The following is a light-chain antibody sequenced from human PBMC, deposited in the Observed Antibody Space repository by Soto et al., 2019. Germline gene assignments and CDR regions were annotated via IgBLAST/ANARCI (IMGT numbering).Light chain of an antibody. Sequence: QSVLAQPPSVAGAPGQRVTISCTGSSSNIGAGNDVHWYQQLPGTTPRLLIYANNRRPSGVPDRFSGSRSGTSASLAITGLQTEDETDYYCQSYDGSRSVVVFGGGTQLTVL. CDR2: ANN. CDR1: SSNIGAGND. J-gene: IGLJ2*01. CDR3: QSYDGSRSVVV. V-gene: IGLV1-40*01.